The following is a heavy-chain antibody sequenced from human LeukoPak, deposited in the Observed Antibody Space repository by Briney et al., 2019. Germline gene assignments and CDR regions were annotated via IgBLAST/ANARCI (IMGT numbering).Heavy chain of an antibody. CDR1: GASISSYY. V-gene: IGHV4-59*12. CDR2: MYYSGST. J-gene: IGHJ4*02. D-gene: IGHD3-22*01. Sequence: SETLSLTCTVSGASISSYYWSWIRQPPGKGLEWIAFMYYSGSTNYNPSLKSRVTISVDTSKNQFSLKLSSVTAADTAVYYCARGSSAYYYDSSGYYDYWGQGTLVTVSS. CDR3: ARGSSAYYYDSSGYYDY.